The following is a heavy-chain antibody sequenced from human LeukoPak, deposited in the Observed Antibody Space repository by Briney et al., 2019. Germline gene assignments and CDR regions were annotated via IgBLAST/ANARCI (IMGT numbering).Heavy chain of an antibody. CDR1: GFTFSSYG. D-gene: IGHD4-17*01. CDR2: ISYDGSNK. CDR3: AKAKNGDYHAFDI. Sequence: GSLRLSCAASGFTFSSYGMHWVRRAPGKGLEWVAVISYDGSNKYYADSVKGRFTISRDNSKNTLYLQMNSLRAEDTAVYYCAKAKNGDYHAFDIWGQGTMVTVSS. V-gene: IGHV3-30*18. J-gene: IGHJ3*02.